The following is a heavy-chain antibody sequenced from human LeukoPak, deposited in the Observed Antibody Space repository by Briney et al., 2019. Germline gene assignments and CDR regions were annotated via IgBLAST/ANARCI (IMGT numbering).Heavy chain of an antibody. J-gene: IGHJ4*02. CDR3: ATESPYSKSFDY. CDR2: ISAYNGNT. Sequence: ASVKVSCKASGYTFTSYGISWVRQAPGQGLEWMGWISAYNGNTNYAQKLQGRVTMTEDTSTDTAYMELSSLRSEDTAVYYCATESPYSKSFDYWGQGTLVTVSS. CDR1: GYTFTSYG. V-gene: IGHV1-18*01. D-gene: IGHD4-11*01.